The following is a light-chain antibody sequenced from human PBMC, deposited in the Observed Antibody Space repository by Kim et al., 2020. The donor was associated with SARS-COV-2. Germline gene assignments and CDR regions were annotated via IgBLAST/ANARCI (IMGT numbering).Light chain of an antibody. Sequence: DIQMTQSPSSLSASVGDRVTITCQASQDISNYLNWYQQKPGKAPKLLIYDASNLETGVPSRFSGSGSGTDFTFTISSLQPEDIATYYCQQYDNRPPTFGQGTKLEI. CDR2: DAS. CDR1: QDISNY. J-gene: IGKJ2*01. CDR3: QQYDNRPPT. V-gene: IGKV1-33*01.